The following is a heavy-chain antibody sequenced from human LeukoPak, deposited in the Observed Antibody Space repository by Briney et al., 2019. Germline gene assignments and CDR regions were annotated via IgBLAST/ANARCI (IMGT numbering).Heavy chain of an antibody. V-gene: IGHV3-21*06. D-gene: IGHD2-15*01. CDR2: ISSTGNFV. J-gene: IGHJ6*02. Sequence: RRSLRPSCAASGFSFSSYWMHWVRQAPGKGLEWVSSISSTGNFVHYADSVKGRFIISRDNAKNSLYLQMDSLRGEDTAVYFCARVGCRGGSCSSRGDYYYGMDVWVQGTRVTVSS. CDR3: ARVGCRGGSCSSRGDYYYGMDV. CDR1: GFSFSSYW.